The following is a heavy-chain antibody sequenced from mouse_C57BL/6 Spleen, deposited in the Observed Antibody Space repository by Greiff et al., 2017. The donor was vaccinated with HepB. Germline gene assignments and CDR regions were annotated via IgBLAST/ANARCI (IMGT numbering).Heavy chain of an antibody. V-gene: IGHV1-62-2*01. CDR3: ARHSTVYYYGSSPYYGY. D-gene: IGHD1-1*01. CDR1: GYTFTEYT. Sequence: QVQLQQSGAELVKPGASVKLSCKASGYTFTEYTIHWVKQRSGQGLEWIGWFYPGSGSIKYNEKFKDKATLTADKSSSTVYMELSRLTSEDSAVYFCARHSTVYYYGSSPYYGYWGQGTTLTVSS. J-gene: IGHJ2*01. CDR2: FYPGSGSI.